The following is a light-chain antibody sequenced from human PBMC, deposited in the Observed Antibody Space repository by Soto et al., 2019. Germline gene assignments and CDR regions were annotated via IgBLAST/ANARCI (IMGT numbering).Light chain of an antibody. CDR3: QQSYSTPPA. CDR1: HSISSF. Sequence: DIQMTQSPSSLSASVGDRVTITCRASHSISSFLSWYQQKPGKAPKLLIYAASSLQSGVPSRFSGSGSGTDFTLTISSLQPEDCASYYCQQSYSTPPAFGQGTNVEIK. CDR2: AAS. V-gene: IGKV1-39*01. J-gene: IGKJ1*01.